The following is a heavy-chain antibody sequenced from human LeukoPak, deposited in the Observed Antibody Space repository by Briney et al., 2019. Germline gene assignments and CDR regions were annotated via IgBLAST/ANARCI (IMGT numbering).Heavy chain of an antibody. CDR2: IKQDGSEK. CDR3: ARELGKSCSSTSCYLYAFDI. D-gene: IGHD2-2*01. J-gene: IGHJ3*02. CDR1: GSTFSSYA. Sequence: GGSLRLSCAASGSTFSSYAMSWVRQAPGKGLEWVANIKQDGSEKYYVDSVKGRFTISRDNAKNSLYLQMNSLRAEDTAVYYCARELGKSCSSTSCYLYAFDIWGQGTMVTVSS. V-gene: IGHV3-7*01.